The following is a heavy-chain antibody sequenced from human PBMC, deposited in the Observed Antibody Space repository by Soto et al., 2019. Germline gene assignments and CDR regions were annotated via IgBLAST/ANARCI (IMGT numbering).Heavy chain of an antibody. Sequence: GGSLRLSCVASGFTFSSYALNWVRQAPGRGLEWVSAISGSGGTTYYADSVKGRFTISRDNSKNTLFLQMNSLRAEDAAIYYCAKSPQVLSTYFDVWGQGILVTVS. D-gene: IGHD2-2*01. J-gene: IGHJ4*02. CDR2: ISGSGGTT. V-gene: IGHV3-23*01. CDR3: AKSPQVLSTYFDV. CDR1: GFTFSSYA.